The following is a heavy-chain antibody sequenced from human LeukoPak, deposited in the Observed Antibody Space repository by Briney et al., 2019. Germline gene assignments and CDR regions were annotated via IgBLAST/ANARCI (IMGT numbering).Heavy chain of an antibody. CDR3: ARDPRDGRGQGAFDF. J-gene: IGHJ3*01. CDR2: TSSSSSHI. V-gene: IGHV3-21*01. CDR1: GFTLSNYR. D-gene: IGHD3-22*01. Sequence: GGSLRLSCAASGFTLSNYRMNWVRQAPGKGLEWVSSTSSSSSHIYYADSVKGRFTISRDNAKNSLFLQMNSLRAEDRAVYYCARDPRDGRGQGAFDFWGQGTMVTVSS.